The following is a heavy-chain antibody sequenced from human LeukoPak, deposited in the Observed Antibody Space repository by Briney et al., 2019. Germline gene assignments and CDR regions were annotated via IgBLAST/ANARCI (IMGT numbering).Heavy chain of an antibody. J-gene: IGHJ4*02. Sequence: EASVKVSCKASGYTFTGYYMHWVRQAPGKGLEWMGGFDPEDGETIYAQKFQGRVTMTEDTSTDTAYMELSSLRSEDTAVYYCATGIAARQPFDYWGQGTLVTVSS. CDR1: GYTFTGYY. CDR2: FDPEDGET. V-gene: IGHV1-24*01. D-gene: IGHD6-6*01. CDR3: ATGIAARQPFDY.